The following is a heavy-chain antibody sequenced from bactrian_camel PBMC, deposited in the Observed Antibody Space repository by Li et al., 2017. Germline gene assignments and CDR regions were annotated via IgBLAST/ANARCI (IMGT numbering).Heavy chain of an antibody. Sequence: QLVESGGGSVQAGGSLSLTCTASGPTYERGCMAWFRQAPGKEREGVAVVEADGTAYHADSVKGRFTISKDNTKNTLSLQMSSLKPEDAAMYYCAAERPRAYRPNCRYEDAYWGQGTQVTVS. CDR2: VEADGTA. D-gene: IGHD8*01. CDR3: AAERPRAYRPNCRYEDAY. V-gene: IGHV3S55*01. CDR1: GPTYERGC. J-gene: IGHJ4*01.